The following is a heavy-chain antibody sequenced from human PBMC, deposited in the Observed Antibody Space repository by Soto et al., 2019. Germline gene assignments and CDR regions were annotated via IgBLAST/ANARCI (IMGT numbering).Heavy chain of an antibody. Sequence: PGESLKISCKGSGYSFTSYWIGWVRQMPGKGLEWMGIIYPGDSDTRYSPSFQGQVTISADKSISTAYLQWSSLKASDTAMYYCARQVDYSNPDPMGYYYYGMDVWGQGTTVTVSS. J-gene: IGHJ6*02. CDR2: IYPGDSDT. V-gene: IGHV5-51*01. D-gene: IGHD4-4*01. CDR1: GYSFTSYW. CDR3: ARQVDYSNPDPMGYYYYGMDV.